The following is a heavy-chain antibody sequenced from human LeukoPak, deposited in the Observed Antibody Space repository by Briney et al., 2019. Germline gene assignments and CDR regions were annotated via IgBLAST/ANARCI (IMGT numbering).Heavy chain of an antibody. V-gene: IGHV4-30-4*07. CDR3: ARVRTGTTLEYYFDY. CDR2: IYNSGST. CDR1: GGSISSGGYS. Sequence: SETLSLTCAVSGGSISSGGYSYNWIRQPPGKGLEWIGYIYNSGSTSYNPSLKSRVKMSVETSSNQFSLKLSFVTAADTAVYYCARVRTGTTLEYYFDYWGQGTLVTVSS. D-gene: IGHD1-7*01. J-gene: IGHJ4*02.